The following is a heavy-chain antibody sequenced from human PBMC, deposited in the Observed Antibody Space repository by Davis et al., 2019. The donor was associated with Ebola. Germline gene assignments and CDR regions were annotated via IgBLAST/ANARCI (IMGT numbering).Heavy chain of an antibody. CDR1: GGSISSYY. CDR2: IYYSGST. V-gene: IGHV4-59*01. Sequence: SETLSLTCTVSGGSISSYYWGWIRQPPGKGLEWIGYIYYSGSTNYNPSLKSRVTISVDTSKNQFSLKLSSVTAADTAVYYCARLAPTPGNYYYYYGMDVWGQGTTVTVSS. CDR3: ARLAPTPGNYYYYYGMDV. J-gene: IGHJ6*02. D-gene: IGHD1-1*01.